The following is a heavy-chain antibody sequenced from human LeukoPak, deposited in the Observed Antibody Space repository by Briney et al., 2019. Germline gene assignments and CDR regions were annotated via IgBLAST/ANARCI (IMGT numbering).Heavy chain of an antibody. CDR1: GYTLTVLS. CDR2: FDPEDGET. V-gene: IGHV1-24*01. Sequence: ASVKVSCKVSGYTLTVLSIHWVRQAPGKGLEWVGGFDPEDGETIYAQKFQGRVTMTEDTSTDTAYMELSGLRSEDTAVYYCATRGDYSNYVHAFDIWGQGTMVTVSS. D-gene: IGHD4-11*01. J-gene: IGHJ3*02. CDR3: ATRGDYSNYVHAFDI.